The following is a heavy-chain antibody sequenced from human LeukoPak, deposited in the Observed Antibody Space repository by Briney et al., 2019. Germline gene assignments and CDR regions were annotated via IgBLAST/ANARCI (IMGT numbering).Heavy chain of an antibody. CDR3: ARAADIVVVPAAIMEDAFDI. CDR2: IYTSGST. CDR1: GGSISSGSYY. J-gene: IGHJ3*02. V-gene: IGHV4-61*02. Sequence: PSETLSLTCTVSGGSISSGSYYWSWIRQPAGKGPEWIGRIYTSGSTNYNPSLKSRVTISVDTSKNQSSLKLSSVTAADTAVYYCARAADIVVVPAAIMEDAFDIWGQGTMVTVSS. D-gene: IGHD2-2*01.